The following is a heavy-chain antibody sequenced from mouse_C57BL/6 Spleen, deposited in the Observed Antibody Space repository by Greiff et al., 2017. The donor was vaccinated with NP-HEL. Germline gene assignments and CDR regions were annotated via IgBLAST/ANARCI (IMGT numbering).Heavy chain of an antibody. CDR2: IYPGSGST. Sequence: VQLQQPGAELVKPGASVKMSCKASGYTFTSYWITWVKQRPGQGLEWIGDIYPGSGSTNYNEKFKSKATLTVDTSSSTAYMQLSSLTSEDSAVYYCAREVLRGYYAMDYWGQGTSVTVSS. CDR1: GYTFTSYW. D-gene: IGHD1-1*01. V-gene: IGHV1-55*01. J-gene: IGHJ4*01. CDR3: AREVLRGYYAMDY.